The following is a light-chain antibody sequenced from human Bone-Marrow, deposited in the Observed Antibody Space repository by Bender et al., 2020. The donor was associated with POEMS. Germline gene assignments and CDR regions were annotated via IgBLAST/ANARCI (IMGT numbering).Light chain of an antibody. CDR2: EDI. CDR3: QSADRTSSYVV. Sequence: SYELTQPPSVSVSPGQTARITCSGDALPKQSTYWYQQKPGQAPVLVIYEDIERPSGIPERFSGSTSRTTVTLTISGVQAEDEADYYCQSADRTSSYVVFGGGTKLTVL. J-gene: IGLJ2*01. V-gene: IGLV3-25*03. CDR1: ALPKQS.